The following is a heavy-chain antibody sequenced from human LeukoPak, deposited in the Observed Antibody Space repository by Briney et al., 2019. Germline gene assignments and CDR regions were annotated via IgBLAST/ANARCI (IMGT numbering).Heavy chain of an antibody. CDR3: ARDAGDLRSGSYIDY. CDR1: GFTFSSYG. J-gene: IGHJ4*02. D-gene: IGHD3-3*01. V-gene: IGHV3-33*08. Sequence: PGGSLRLSCAASGFTFSSYGMHWVRQAPGKGLEWVALIWYDGSNKYYADSVKGRFTISRDNSKNTLYLQMNSLRAEDTAVYYCARDAGDLRSGSYIDYWGQGTLFTVSS. CDR2: IWYDGSNK.